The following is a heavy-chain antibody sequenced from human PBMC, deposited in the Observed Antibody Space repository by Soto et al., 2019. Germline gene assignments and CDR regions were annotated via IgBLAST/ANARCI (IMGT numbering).Heavy chain of an antibody. CDR1: GFTFSSYA. V-gene: IGHV3-23*01. CDR3: ANSYDILTGYYPSPLS. D-gene: IGHD3-9*01. J-gene: IGHJ5*02. Sequence: GGSLRLSCAASGFTFSSYAMSWVRQAPGKGLEWVSAISGSGGSTYYADSVKGRFTISRDNSKNTLYLQMNSLRAEDTAVYYCANSYDILTGYYPSPLSWGQGTLITVSS. CDR2: ISGSGGST.